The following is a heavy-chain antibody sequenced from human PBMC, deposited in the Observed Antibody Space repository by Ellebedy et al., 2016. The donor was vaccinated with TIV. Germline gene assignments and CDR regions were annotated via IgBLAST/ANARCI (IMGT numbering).Heavy chain of an antibody. CDR1: GFTFSDHY. CDR2: IRNKANSYTT. Sequence: GGSLRLXCAASGFTFSDHYMDWVRQAPGKGLEWVGRIRNKANSYTTEYAASVKGRFTISRDDSKNSLYLQMNSLKTEDTAVYYCAREYYYYGMDVWGQGTTVTVSS. CDR3: AREYYYYGMDV. V-gene: IGHV3-72*01. J-gene: IGHJ6*02.